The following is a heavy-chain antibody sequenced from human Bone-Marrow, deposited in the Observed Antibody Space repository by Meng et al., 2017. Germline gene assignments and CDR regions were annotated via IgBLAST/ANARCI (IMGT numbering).Heavy chain of an antibody. Sequence: GGSLRPSCAASGFRFSSYGMHWVRQAPGKGLEWVAFIWYDGSKQYYTDSVEGRFTISRDNSKNTVSLLMSSLRAEDAAVYYCTRDDCTSSSCYDLHWYFELWGHGTRVTVSS. V-gene: IGHV3-33*01. CDR1: GFRFSSYG. J-gene: IGHJ2*01. CDR2: IWYDGSKQ. D-gene: IGHD2-2*01. CDR3: TRDDCTSSSCYDLHWYFEL.